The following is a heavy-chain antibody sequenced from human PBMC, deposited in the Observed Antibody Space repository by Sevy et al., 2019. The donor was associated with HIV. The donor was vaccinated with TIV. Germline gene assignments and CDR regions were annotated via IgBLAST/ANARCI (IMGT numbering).Heavy chain of an antibody. CDR2: IKPDGSDK. D-gene: IGHD1-26*01. CDR1: GFSFSAYW. Sequence: GESLKISCAASGFSFSAYWMNWVRQAPGKGLEGVANIKPDGSDKHYVDSAEGRFTISRDNAKNSLYLQMNSLRVEDTAMYYCAQETFGRFDSWGQGTLVTVSS. CDR3: AQETFGRFDS. V-gene: IGHV3-7*01. J-gene: IGHJ4*02.